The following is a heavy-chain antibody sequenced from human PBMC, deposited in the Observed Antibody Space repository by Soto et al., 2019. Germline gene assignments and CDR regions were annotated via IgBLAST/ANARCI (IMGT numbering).Heavy chain of an antibody. CDR1: GFTVSRSY. V-gene: IGHV3-53*01. CDR3: ARDTYYYDSSGQPY. D-gene: IGHD3-22*01. Sequence: EVQLVESGGGLIQPGGSLRVSCAASGFTVSRSYMSWVRQAPGTGLEWVSVIYSGGSTNYADSVKGRFTISRDNSKNTLYLRMNSLRVEDTAVYYCARDTYYYDSSGQPYWGQGTLVTVSS. J-gene: IGHJ4*02. CDR2: IYSGGST.